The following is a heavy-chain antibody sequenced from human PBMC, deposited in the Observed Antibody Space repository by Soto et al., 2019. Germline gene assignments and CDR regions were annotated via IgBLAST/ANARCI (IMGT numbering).Heavy chain of an antibody. CDR3: AGGESIVVATRRLMDV. CDR1: GGTIRSYC. CDR2: ICNSGTT. D-gene: IGHD3-22*01. Sequence: QVQLQESGPTLVKPSETLSLTCTVSGGTIRSYCWTWIRQPPGEGLEWIGCICNSGTTHYNPSLKSRVAISIDSPKSQFSLQLSSVTVADPAFYYCAGGESIVVATRRLMDVWGKGTTVTVSS. J-gene: IGHJ6*03. V-gene: IGHV4-59*03.